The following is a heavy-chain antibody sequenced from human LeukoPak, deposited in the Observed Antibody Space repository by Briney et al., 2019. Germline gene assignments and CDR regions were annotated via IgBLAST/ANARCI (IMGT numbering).Heavy chain of an antibody. V-gene: IGHV4-59*08. J-gene: IGHJ5*02. Sequence: PSETLSLTCAVSGGSISSYYWSWIRQPPGKGLEWIGYIYYSGSNNYNPSLKSRVTISVDTSKNQFSLKLSSVTAADTAVYYCARRTGHWFDPWGQGTLVTVSS. CDR2: IYYSGSN. CDR1: GGSISSYY. CDR3: ARRTGHWFDP. D-gene: IGHD1-14*01.